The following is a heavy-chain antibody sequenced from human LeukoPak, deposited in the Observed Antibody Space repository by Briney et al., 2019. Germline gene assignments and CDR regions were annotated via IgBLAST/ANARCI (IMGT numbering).Heavy chain of an antibody. CDR1: GGSISSSTYY. CDR2: IYYSGST. V-gene: IGHV4-39*01. J-gene: IGHJ5*02. CDR3: ASIPHVSSWYYVRWFDP. D-gene: IGHD6-13*01. Sequence: SETLSLTCTVSGGSISSSTYYWGWIRQPPGKGLEWIGSIYYSGSTYYNPSLKSRVTISVDTSKNQFSLKLSSVTAADTAVYYCASIPHVSSWYYVRWFDPWGQGTLVTVSS.